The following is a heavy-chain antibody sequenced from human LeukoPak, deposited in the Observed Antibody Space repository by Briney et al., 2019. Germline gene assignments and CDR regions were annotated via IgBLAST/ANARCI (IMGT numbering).Heavy chain of an antibody. CDR1: GFTFSSYG. V-gene: IGHV3-30*03. D-gene: IGHD1-26*01. CDR3: ARTVGAPNSYYFDY. CDR2: ISYDGSNK. Sequence: GGSLRLSCAASGFTFSSYGMHWVRQAPGKGLEWVAVISYDGSNKYYADSVKGRFTISRDNSKNTLYLQMNSLRAEDTAVYYCARTVGAPNSYYFDYWGQGTLVTVSS. J-gene: IGHJ4*02.